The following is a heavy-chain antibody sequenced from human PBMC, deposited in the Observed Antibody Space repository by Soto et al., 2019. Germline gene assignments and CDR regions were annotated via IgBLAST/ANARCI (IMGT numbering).Heavy chain of an antibody. V-gene: IGHV4-59*01. D-gene: IGHD2-15*01. CDR3: ARKIVVTEYWYFDL. CDR1: GGSISSYY. Sequence: QVQLQESGPGLVKPSETLSLTCTVSGGSISSYYWSWIRQPPGKGLEWIGYIYYSGSTNYNPSLKSRVTISVDTSKNHFSLKLSSVTAADTAVYYCARKIVVTEYWYFDLWGRGTLVTVSS. CDR2: IYYSGST. J-gene: IGHJ2*01.